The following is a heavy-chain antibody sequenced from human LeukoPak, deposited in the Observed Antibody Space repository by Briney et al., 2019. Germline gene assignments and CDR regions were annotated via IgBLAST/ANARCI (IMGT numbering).Heavy chain of an antibody. D-gene: IGHD3-10*01. CDR2: IIPILGIA. J-gene: IGHJ4*02. CDR3: ASLVGEGSGGPPDY. CDR1: GGTFSSYA. Sequence: GASVTVSCTASGGTFSSYAISWVRQAPGQGLEWMGRIIPILGIANYAQKFQGRVTITADKSTSTAYMELSSLRSEDTAVYYCASLVGEGSGGPPDYWGQGTLVTVSS. V-gene: IGHV1-69*04.